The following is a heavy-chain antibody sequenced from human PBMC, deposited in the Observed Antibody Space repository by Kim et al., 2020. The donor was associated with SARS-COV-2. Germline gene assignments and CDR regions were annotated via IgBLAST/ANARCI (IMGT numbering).Heavy chain of an antibody. Sequence: ADSVKGRFTISGDNSKNTLYLQMNSMRAEDTAVYYCARISEYYYYYGMDVWGQGTTVTVSS. CDR3: ARISEYYYYYGMDV. V-gene: IGHV3-33*01. J-gene: IGHJ6*02. D-gene: IGHD3-10*01.